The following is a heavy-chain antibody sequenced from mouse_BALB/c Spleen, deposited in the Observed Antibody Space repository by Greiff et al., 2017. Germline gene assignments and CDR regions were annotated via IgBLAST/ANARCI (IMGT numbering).Heavy chain of an antibody. V-gene: IGHV1S56*01. J-gene: IGHJ4*01. CDR1: GYTFTSYY. Sequence: QVQLQQSGPELVKPGASVRISCKASGYTFTSYYIHWVKQRPGQGLEWIGWIYPGNVNTKYNEKFKGKATLTADKSSSTAYMQLSSLTSEDSAVYFCARSHYGYDAYYAMDYWGQGTSVTVSS. D-gene: IGHD2-2*01. CDR2: IYPGNVNT. CDR3: ARSHYGYDAYYAMDY.